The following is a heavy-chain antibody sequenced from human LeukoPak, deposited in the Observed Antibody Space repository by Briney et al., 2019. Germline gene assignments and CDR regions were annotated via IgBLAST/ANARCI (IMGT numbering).Heavy chain of an antibody. Sequence: EASVKVSCKASGYTFTSYDINWVQQATGQGLEWMGWMNPNSGNTGYAQKFQGRVTITRNTSISTAYMELSSLRSEDTAVYYCARFQPVSKYSDAFDIWGQGTMVTVSS. CDR3: ARFQPVSKYSDAFDI. D-gene: IGHD2-21*01. CDR1: GYTFTSYD. J-gene: IGHJ3*02. CDR2: MNPNSGNT. V-gene: IGHV1-8*03.